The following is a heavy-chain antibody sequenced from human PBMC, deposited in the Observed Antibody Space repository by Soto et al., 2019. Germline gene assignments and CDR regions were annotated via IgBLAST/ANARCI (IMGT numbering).Heavy chain of an antibody. CDR1: GGSARSGNYY. V-gene: IGHV4-61*01. Sequence: KSSETLSLTCTVSGGSARSGNYYWTWIRQPPAKGLEWIGHIYNSGTTNYNPSLKSRVTISVDTSKSQFSLKLSSVTAADTAVYYCAREFSYWGQGSLVTVSS. CDR3: AREFSY. J-gene: IGHJ4*02. CDR2: IYNSGTT.